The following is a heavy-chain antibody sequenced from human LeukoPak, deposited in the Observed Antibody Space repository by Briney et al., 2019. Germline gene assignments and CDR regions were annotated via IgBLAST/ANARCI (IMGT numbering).Heavy chain of an antibody. V-gene: IGHV1-46*01. CDR1: GYSFSRYY. CDR2: INTSAATT. Sequence: ASVKVSCKPSGYSFSRYYIHWVRQAPGQGLEWVGIINTSAATTRYGQKFKGRVTATRDTSTSTVYMEMSSLKSEDTAVYYCARGLESSGWYGMDVWGQGTTIIVSS. D-gene: IGHD6-19*01. CDR3: ARGLESSGWYGMDV. J-gene: IGHJ6*02.